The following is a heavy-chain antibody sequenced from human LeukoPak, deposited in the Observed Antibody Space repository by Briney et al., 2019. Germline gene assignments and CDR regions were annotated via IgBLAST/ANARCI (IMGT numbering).Heavy chain of an antibody. Sequence: SETLSLTCTVSGDSLSSSNYYWSWIRQPPGKGLEWIGYIYYTGHAIYTPSLKSRVTISLETSKSQISLKLSSVTAADTAVYFCATSTVVTLVIDPWGQGTLVTVSS. V-gene: IGHV4-61*01. D-gene: IGHD4-23*01. CDR2: IYYTGHA. J-gene: IGHJ5*02. CDR1: GDSLSSSNYY. CDR3: ATSTVVTLVIDP.